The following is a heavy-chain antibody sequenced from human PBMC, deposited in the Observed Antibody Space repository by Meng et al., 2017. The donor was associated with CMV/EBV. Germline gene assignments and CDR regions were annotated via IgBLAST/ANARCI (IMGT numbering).Heavy chain of an antibody. Sequence: GSLRLSCTVSGGSISSSSYYWGWIRQPPGKGLEWIGSIYYSGSTYYNPSLKSRVTISVDTSKNQFSLKLRSVTAADTAVYYCARAHEANWFDPWGQGTLVTVSS. CDR3: ARAHEANWFDP. CDR1: GGSISSSSYY. V-gene: IGHV4-39*07. CDR2: IYYSGST. J-gene: IGHJ5*02.